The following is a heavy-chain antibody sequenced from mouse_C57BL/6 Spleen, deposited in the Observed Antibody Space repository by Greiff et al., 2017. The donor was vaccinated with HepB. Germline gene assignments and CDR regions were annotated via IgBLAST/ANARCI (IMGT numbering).Heavy chain of an antibody. V-gene: IGHV5-16*01. Sequence: EVKVVESEGGLVQPGSSMKLSCTASGFTFSDYYMAWVRQVPEKGLEWVANINYDGSSTYYLDSLKSRFIISRDNAKNILYLQMSSLKSEDTATYYCARDLREWYFDVWGTGTTVTVSS. CDR1: GFTFSDYY. CDR3: ARDLREWYFDV. CDR2: INYDGSST. J-gene: IGHJ1*03.